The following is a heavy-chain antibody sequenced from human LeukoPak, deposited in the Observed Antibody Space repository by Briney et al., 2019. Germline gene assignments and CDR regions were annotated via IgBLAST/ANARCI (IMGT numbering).Heavy chain of an antibody. CDR1: GGSFSGYY. D-gene: IGHD2-2*01. V-gene: IGHV4-34*01. Sequence: PSETLSLTCAVYGGSFSGYYWSWIRQAPGKGLEWIGEINHSGSTNYNPSLKSRVTISVDTSKNQFSLKLSSVTAADTAVYYCAHRRYYFDYWGQGTLVTVSS. J-gene: IGHJ4*02. CDR2: INHSGST. CDR3: AHRRYYFDY.